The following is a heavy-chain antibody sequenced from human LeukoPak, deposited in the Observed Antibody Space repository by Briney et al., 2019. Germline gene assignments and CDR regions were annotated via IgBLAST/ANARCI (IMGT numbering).Heavy chain of an antibody. CDR2: IYYSGST. J-gene: IGHJ5*02. CDR1: GGSISSSSYY. V-gene: IGHV4-39*01. Sequence: SETLSLTCTVSGGSISSSSYYWGWIRQPPGKGLEWIGSIYYSGSTYYNPSLKSRVTTSVDTSKNQFSLKLSSVTAADTAVYYCARGDFWSGYKNWFDPWGQGTLVTVSS. D-gene: IGHD3-3*01. CDR3: ARGDFWSGYKNWFDP.